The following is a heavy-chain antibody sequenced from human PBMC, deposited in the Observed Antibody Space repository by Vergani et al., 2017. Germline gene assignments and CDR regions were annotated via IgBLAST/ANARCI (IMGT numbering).Heavy chain of an antibody. CDR2: IHHSGDT. Sequence: QVQLQESGPGLVKPSETLTLTCDVSDSSIMTNPYWGWFRQSPGKGLEWIGCIHHSGDTHYNSSLMSRVSISIVSSSKFSLSLPSVTAADTAIYYCARRRGSGRFFPSSYFDGMYVRGHGTTVTVSS. J-gene: IGHJ6*02. CDR1: DSSIMTNPY. D-gene: IGHD3-10*01. CDR3: ARRRGSGRFFPSSYFDGMYV. V-gene: IGHV4-38-2*01.